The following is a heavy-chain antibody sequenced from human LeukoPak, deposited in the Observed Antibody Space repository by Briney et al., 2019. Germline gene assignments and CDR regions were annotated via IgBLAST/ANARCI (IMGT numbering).Heavy chain of an antibody. J-gene: IGHJ6*04. CDR3: ERDGSGYSSSPPPKDV. V-gene: IGHV1-2*02. CDR1: GYTYTGYY. CDR2: INPNSGGT. D-gene: IGHD6-6*01. Sequence: ASVKVSCKASGYTYTGYYMHWVRQAPGQGLEGMGWINPNSGGTNYAQKFQGRVTMTRDTSISTAYMELSRLRSDDTAVYYCERDGSGYSSSPPPKDVWGKGTTVTVSS.